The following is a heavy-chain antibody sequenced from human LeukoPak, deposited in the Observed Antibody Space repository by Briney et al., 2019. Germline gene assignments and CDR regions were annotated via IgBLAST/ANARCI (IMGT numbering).Heavy chain of an antibody. Sequence: GGSLRLSCAASGFTFSSYAMSWVRQAPGKGLEWVSAISGSGGSTYYADSVKGRFTISRDNSKNTLYLQMNSLRAEDTAVYYCAKDREISIVVVVAYFGYWGQGTLVTVSS. CDR1: GFTFSSYA. CDR3: AKDREISIVVVVAYFGY. D-gene: IGHD2-15*01. V-gene: IGHV3-23*01. CDR2: ISGSGGST. J-gene: IGHJ4*02.